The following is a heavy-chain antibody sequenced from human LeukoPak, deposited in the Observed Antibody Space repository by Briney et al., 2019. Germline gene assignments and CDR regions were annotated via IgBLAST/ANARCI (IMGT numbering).Heavy chain of an antibody. CDR3: ARWVEAMGAMDV. D-gene: IGHD5-18*01. J-gene: IGHJ6*04. V-gene: IGHV1-69*02. CDR1: GGTFSSYT. Sequence: ASVKVSCKASGGTFSSYTISWVRRAPGQGLEWMGRIIPILGIANYAQKFQGRVTITADKSTSTAYMELSSLRSEDTAVYYCARWVEAMGAMDVWGKGTTVTVSS. CDR2: IIPILGIA.